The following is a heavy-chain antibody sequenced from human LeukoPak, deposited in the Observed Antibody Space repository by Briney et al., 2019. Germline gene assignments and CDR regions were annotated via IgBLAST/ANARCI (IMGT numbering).Heavy chain of an antibody. J-gene: IGHJ4*02. Sequence: GGSLRLSCAASGFTFSGYAMSWVRQAPGKGLEWVSGISGSGGSTYYADSVKGRFTISRDNSKNTLYLQMNSLRAEDTAVYYRAKGGIPYSKNDYWGQGTLVTVSS. CDR2: ISGSGGST. D-gene: IGHD6-13*01. CDR3: AKGGIPYSKNDY. V-gene: IGHV3-23*01. CDR1: GFTFSGYA.